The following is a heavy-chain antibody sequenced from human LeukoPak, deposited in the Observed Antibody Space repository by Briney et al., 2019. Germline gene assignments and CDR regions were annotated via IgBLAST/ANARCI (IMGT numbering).Heavy chain of an antibody. CDR3: ARGGYYNILTGFRGRFLGFDY. V-gene: IGHV3-53*05. J-gene: IGHJ4*02. CDR2: IYSGGST. Sequence: PGGSLRLSCAASGFTVSSNYMSWVRQAPGKGLEWVSVIYSGGSTYYADSVKGRFTISRDNSKNTLYLQMNSLKPEDTAVYYCARGGYYNILTGFRGRFLGFDYWGQGTLVTVSS. D-gene: IGHD3-9*01. CDR1: GFTVSSNY.